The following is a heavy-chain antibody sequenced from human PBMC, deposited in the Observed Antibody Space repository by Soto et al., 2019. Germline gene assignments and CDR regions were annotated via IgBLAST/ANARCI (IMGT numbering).Heavy chain of an antibody. CDR3: AKDPPSSSSSDRCTHY. CDR1: GFTFSSYA. D-gene: IGHD6-6*01. CDR2: ISGSGGST. V-gene: IGHV3-23*01. J-gene: IGHJ4*02. Sequence: EVQLLESGGGLVQPGGSLRLSCAASGFTFSSYAMSWVRQAPGKGLEWVSAISGSGGSTYYADSVKGRFTISRDNSKNTRYLQMNSLRAEDTAVYYCAKDPPSSSSSDRCTHYWGQGTLVTVSS.